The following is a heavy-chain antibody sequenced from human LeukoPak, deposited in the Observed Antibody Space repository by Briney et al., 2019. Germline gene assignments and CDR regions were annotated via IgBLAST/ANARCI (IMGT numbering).Heavy chain of an antibody. V-gene: IGHV4-61*02. Sequence: PSETLSLTCTVSGGSISSGSYYWSWIRQPAGKGQEWIGRIYTSGSTNYNPSLKSRVTISVDTSKNQFSLKLSSVTAADTAVYYCAREAVANDAFDIWGQGTMVTVSS. CDR2: IYTSGST. CDR3: AREAVANDAFDI. J-gene: IGHJ3*02. CDR1: GGSISSGSYY. D-gene: IGHD5-12*01.